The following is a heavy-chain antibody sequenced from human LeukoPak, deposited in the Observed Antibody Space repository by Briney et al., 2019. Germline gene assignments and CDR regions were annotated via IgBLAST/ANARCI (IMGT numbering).Heavy chain of an antibody. CDR1: GFTFSSYA. D-gene: IGHD6-19*01. V-gene: IGHV3-23*01. CDR2: ISGSGGST. CDR3: AKGLFKGSGWPERIYYYYGMDV. Sequence: GGSLRLSCAASGFTFSSYAMSWVRQAPGEGLEWVSAISGSGGSTYYADSVKGRFTISRDNSKNTLYLQMNSLRAEDTAVYYCAKGLFKGSGWPERIYYYYGMDVWGQGTTVTVSS. J-gene: IGHJ6*02.